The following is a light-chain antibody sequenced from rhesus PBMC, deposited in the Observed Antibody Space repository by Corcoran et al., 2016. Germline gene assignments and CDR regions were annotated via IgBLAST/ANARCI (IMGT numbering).Light chain of an antibody. V-gene: IGKV1-38*01. CDR3: QQRNTCPWT. J-gene: IGKJ1*01. CDR2: DAS. Sequence: DIQLTQSPSSLSASVGDRATITCRASQGISSYLVWYQQTSDKAPKLLIYDASNLQRGVPSRFSGTVSGTEFPPTISSLQPEDFGTYYCQQRNTCPWTFGQGAKVEIK. CDR1: QGISSY.